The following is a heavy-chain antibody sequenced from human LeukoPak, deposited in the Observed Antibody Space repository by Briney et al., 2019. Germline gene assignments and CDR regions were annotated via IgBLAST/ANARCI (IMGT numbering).Heavy chain of an antibody. J-gene: IGHJ4*02. Sequence: ASVKVSCKASGYAFTGYYMHWVRQAPGQGLEWMGWINPNHGDTNYAQKFQDRVSMTRDTSISTAYMHLNRLRSDDTAVYYCARSPHILTGENFDYWGQGTLLTVSS. D-gene: IGHD3-9*01. CDR2: INPNHGDT. V-gene: IGHV1-2*02. CDR1: GYAFTGYY. CDR3: ARSPHILTGENFDY.